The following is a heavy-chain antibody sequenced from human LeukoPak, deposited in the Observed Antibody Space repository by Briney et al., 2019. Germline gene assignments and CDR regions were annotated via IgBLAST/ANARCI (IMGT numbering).Heavy chain of an antibody. CDR1: GYTLTELS. V-gene: IGHV1-24*01. CDR3: ATPLGSVVGATSDLDY. Sequence: ASVKVSCKVSGYTLTELSMHWVRQAPGKGLEWMGGFDPEDGETIYAQKFQGRVTMTEDTSTDTAYMELSSLRSEDTAVYYCATPLGSVVGATSDLDYWGQGTLVTVSS. D-gene: IGHD1-26*01. CDR2: FDPEDGET. J-gene: IGHJ4*02.